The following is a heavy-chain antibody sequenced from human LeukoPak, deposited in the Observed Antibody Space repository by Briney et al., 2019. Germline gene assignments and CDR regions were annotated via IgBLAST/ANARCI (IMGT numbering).Heavy chain of an antibody. CDR3: ARDGMSGIFDS. Sequence: SETLSLTCAVYGGSFSGYYWSWIRQPPGKGLEWIGEINHSGSTNYNPSLKSRVTISVDTSKNQFSLKLNYVTAADTAVYFCARDGMSGIFDSWGQGILVAVSS. J-gene: IGHJ4*02. CDR2: INHSGST. V-gene: IGHV4-34*01. D-gene: IGHD1-1*01. CDR1: GGSFSGYY.